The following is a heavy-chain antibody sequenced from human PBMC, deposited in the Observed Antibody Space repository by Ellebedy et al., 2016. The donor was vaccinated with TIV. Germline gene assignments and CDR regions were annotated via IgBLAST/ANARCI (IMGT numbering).Heavy chain of an antibody. Sequence: AASVKVSCKVSGYIFTDYYIHWFRQAPGQEFEGMGWINPNNGGTNYAQKFQDRVTMTSDTTISTVYMDLTRLTSDDTAVYYCTRGPSGGYFDYWGQGTLVPVSS. CDR2: INPNNGGT. CDR3: TRGPSGGYFDY. J-gene: IGHJ4*02. V-gene: IGHV1-2*02. CDR1: GYIFTDYY. D-gene: IGHD3-10*01.